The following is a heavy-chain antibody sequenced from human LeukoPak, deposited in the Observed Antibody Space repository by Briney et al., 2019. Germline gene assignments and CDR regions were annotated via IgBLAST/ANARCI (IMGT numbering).Heavy chain of an antibody. CDR1: GGSFSGYY. Sequence: PSETLSLTCVVYGGSFSGYYWTWIRQPPGMGLEWIGEIHYSGATSYKPSLKSRATISGDTSKNQFSLNLRPVTGTDTAVYYCARGRLDGYYFDYWGQGALATVSS. J-gene: IGHJ4*02. V-gene: IGHV4-34*01. CDR3: ARGRLDGYYFDY. D-gene: IGHD1-1*01. CDR2: IHYSGAT.